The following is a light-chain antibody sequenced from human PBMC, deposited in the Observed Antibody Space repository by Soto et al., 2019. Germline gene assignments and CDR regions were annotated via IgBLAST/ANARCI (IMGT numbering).Light chain of an antibody. CDR1: SSDVGAYNY. CDR2: EVS. Sequence: QSVLTQPASVSGSPGQSITISCTGTSSDVGAYNYVSWYQHHPGKAPKLMIYEVSNRPSGVSNRFSGSKSGNTASLTISGLQAEDEADYYCSSYTNTYTLRVVFGGGTKLTVL. V-gene: IGLV2-14*01. CDR3: SSYTNTYTLRVV. J-gene: IGLJ2*01.